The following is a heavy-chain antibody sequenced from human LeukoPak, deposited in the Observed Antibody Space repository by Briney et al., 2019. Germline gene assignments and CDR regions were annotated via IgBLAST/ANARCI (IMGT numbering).Heavy chain of an antibody. CDR1: GGSFSGYY. Sequence: KASETLSLTCAVYGGSFSGYYWSWIRQPPGKGLEWIGEINHSGSTNYNPSLKSRVTISVDTSKNQFSLKLSSVTAADTAVYYCAKGYCSGSSCPNWFDPWGQGTLVTVSS. CDR3: AKGYCSGSSCPNWFDP. CDR2: INHSGST. J-gene: IGHJ5*02. V-gene: IGHV4-34*01. D-gene: IGHD2-15*01.